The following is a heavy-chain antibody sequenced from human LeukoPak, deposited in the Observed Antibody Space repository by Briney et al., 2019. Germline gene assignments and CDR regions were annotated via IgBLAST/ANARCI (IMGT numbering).Heavy chain of an antibody. V-gene: IGHV4-34*01. J-gene: IGHJ4*02. CDR3: ARVGGGTFDY. Sequence: SETLSLTCAVYGGSFSGYYWSWIRQPPGKGLEWIGYIYHSGNTYYNPSLKSRVTISVDTSKNQFSLKLSSVTAADTAVHYCARVGGGTFDYWGQGTLVTVSS. CDR2: IYHSGNT. CDR1: GGSFSGYY.